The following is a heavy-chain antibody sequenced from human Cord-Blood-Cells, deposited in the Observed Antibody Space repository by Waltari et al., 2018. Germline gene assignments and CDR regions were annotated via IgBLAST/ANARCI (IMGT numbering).Heavy chain of an antibody. CDR1: GGSISSGGYY. CDR2: IYYSGRT. Sequence: QVQLQESGPGLVKPSQTLSLTCTVSGGSISSGGYYLSWIRQHPGKGPEVIGYIYYSGRTHYNQSLKSRVTISVDTSKNQFSLKLSAVTAAETAVYYCAREDFWSGYYDYWGQGTLVTVSS. V-gene: IGHV4-31*03. J-gene: IGHJ4*02. D-gene: IGHD3-3*01. CDR3: AREDFWSGYYDY.